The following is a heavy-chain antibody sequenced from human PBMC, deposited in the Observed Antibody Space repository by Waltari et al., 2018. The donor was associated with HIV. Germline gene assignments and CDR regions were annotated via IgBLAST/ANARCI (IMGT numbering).Heavy chain of an antibody. D-gene: IGHD3-10*01. CDR2: KWNDGSNK. CDR1: GFTFSSYG. CDR3: ARGPDYYGSGSYLYYYNMDV. V-gene: IGHV3-33*01. J-gene: IGHJ6*02. Sequence: QVQLVESGGGVVQPGRSLRLSCAASGFTFSSYGMHGVRQAPGKWLEWWAVKWNDGSNKYDAEPVKGRFTNSRDNSKNTLYRQMNSLRAEDTAVYYCARGPDYYGSGSYLYYYNMDVWGQGTTVTVSS.